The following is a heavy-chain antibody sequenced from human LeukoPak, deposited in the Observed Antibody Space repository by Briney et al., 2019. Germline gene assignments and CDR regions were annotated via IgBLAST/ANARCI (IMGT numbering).Heavy chain of an antibody. CDR3: AKRAGESSGWAHFDY. CDR1: GFTFSSYW. Sequence: GGSLRLSCAASGFTFSSYWMHWVRQAPGKGLVWVSRINSDGSSTSYADSVKGRFTISRDNAKNSLYLQMNNLRAEDTAVYYCAKRAGESSGWAHFDYWGQGTLVTVSS. D-gene: IGHD6-19*01. V-gene: IGHV3-74*01. CDR2: INSDGSST. J-gene: IGHJ4*02.